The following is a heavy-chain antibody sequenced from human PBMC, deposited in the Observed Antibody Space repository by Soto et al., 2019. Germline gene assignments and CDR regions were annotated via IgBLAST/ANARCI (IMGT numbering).Heavy chain of an antibody. V-gene: IGHV1-18*04. D-gene: IGHD3-22*01. J-gene: IGHJ4*02. CDR3: AIFRHASSGYHPLVGD. CDR2: ISACNGNT. Sequence: ASVKVSCKASGYTFTSYGISWVREAPGQGLEWMGWISACNGNTNYAQKLQGRVTMTTDTSTSTAYMEPRSLRSNDTAFYYCAIFRHASSGYHPLVGDWGQGTRVTVS. CDR1: GYTFTSYG.